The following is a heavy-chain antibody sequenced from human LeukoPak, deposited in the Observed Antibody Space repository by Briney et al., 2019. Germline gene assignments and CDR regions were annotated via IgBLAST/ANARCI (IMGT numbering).Heavy chain of an antibody. Sequence: NSSETLSLTCAVYGGSFYGGSFSGYYWSWIRQPPEKGLEWIGEINHSGSTNYNPSFKSRVTISVDTSKNQFSLKLSSVTAADTAVYYCARVGRGATTRGRIDYWGQGTLVTVSS. V-gene: IGHV4-34*01. CDR2: INHSGST. CDR1: GGSFSGYY. J-gene: IGHJ4*02. CDR3: ARVGRGATTRGRIDY. D-gene: IGHD4/OR15-4a*01.